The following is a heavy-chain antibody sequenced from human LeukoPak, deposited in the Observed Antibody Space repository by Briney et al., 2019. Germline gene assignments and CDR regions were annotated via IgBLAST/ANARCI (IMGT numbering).Heavy chain of an antibody. D-gene: IGHD2-21*02. CDR1: GGSISSYY. V-gene: IGHV4-59*01. CDR3: ARALFCGGDCYLAPPGDDAFDI. Sequence: SETLSLTCTVSGGSISSYYWSWIRQPPGKGLEWIGYIYYSGSTNYNPSLKSRVTISVDTSKNQFSLKLSSVTAADTAVYYCARALFCGGDCYLAPPGDDAFDIWGQGTMVTVSS. J-gene: IGHJ3*02. CDR2: IYYSGST.